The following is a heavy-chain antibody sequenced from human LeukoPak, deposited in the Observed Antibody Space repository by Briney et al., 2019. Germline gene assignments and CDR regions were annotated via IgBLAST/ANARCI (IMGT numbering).Heavy chain of an antibody. V-gene: IGHV3-33*01. Sequence: PGGSLRLSCAASGFTFSSYGMHWVRQAPGKGLEGVAVIWYDGSNKYYADSVKGRFTISRDNSKNTLYLQMNSLRAEDTAVYYCARDYGGYCSSTSCRYGAFDIWGQGTMVTVSS. J-gene: IGHJ3*02. D-gene: IGHD2-2*01. CDR3: ARDYGGYCSSTSCRYGAFDI. CDR2: IWYDGSNK. CDR1: GFTFSSYG.